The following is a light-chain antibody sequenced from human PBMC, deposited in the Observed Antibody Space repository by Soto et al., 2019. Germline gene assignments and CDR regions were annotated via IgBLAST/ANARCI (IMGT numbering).Light chain of an antibody. Sequence: ESVLTQSPGTLSLSPGERATLSCRASQSVSSNYLAWYQQKPGQAPRLLIYGASSRATGTPDRFSGSGSGTDFTLTISRLEPEDVAVYYCQQYGSSLLTFGGGTKVEIK. V-gene: IGKV3-20*01. CDR1: QSVSSNY. J-gene: IGKJ4*01. CDR2: GAS. CDR3: QQYGSSLLT.